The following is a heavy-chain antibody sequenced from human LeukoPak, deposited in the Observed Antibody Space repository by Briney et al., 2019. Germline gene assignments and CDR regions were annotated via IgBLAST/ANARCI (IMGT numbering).Heavy chain of an antibody. CDR3: ARAWRYTDWFDP. Sequence: ASVKVSCKASGYTFTKFYMHWVRQAPGQGLEWMGIINPSDDSTIYAQKFQGRVTVTRDTSTSTVYMELSSLRSEDTAVYYCARAWRYTDWFDPWGQGTLVTVSS. CDR1: GYTFTKFY. V-gene: IGHV1-46*01. J-gene: IGHJ5*02. CDR2: INPSDDST. D-gene: IGHD1-14*01.